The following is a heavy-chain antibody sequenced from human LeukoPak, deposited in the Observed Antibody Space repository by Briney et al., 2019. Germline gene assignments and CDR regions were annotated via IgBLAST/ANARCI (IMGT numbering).Heavy chain of an antibody. J-gene: IGHJ5*02. Sequence: GGSLRLSCAASGFTFSSYAMHWVRQAPGKGLEWVAVISYDGSNKYYADSVKGQFTISRDNSKNTLYLQMNSLRAEDTAVYYCASGGDSSWGQGTLVTVSS. D-gene: IGHD5-18*01. CDR2: ISYDGSNK. CDR3: ASGGDSS. CDR1: GFTFSSYA. V-gene: IGHV3-30-3*01.